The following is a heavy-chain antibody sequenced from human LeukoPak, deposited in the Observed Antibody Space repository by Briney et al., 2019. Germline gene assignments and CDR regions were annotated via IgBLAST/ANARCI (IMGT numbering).Heavy chain of an antibody. Sequence: PGGSLRLSCSASGFTFTNYNMHWVRQTPGKGLQWVAAILYDGSKKYYADSVKGRFSVYRDNSNNTLYLQMNSLRVEDTAVYYCATYSRNNGREFHYWGQGTLVSVSP. D-gene: IGHD6-13*01. CDR3: ATYSRNNGREFHY. CDR2: ILYDGSKK. CDR1: GFTFTNYN. J-gene: IGHJ1*01. V-gene: IGHV3-30*03.